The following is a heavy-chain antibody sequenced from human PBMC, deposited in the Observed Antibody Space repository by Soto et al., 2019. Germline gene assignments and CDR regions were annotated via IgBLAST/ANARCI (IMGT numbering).Heavy chain of an antibody. Sequence: GASVKVSCKASGYTFTSYAMHWVRQAPGQRLEWMGWINAGNGNTKYSQKFQGRVTITRDTSASTAYMELSSLRSEDTAVYYCASSDLLCSGGSCYPNWFDPWGQGTLVTVSS. D-gene: IGHD2-15*01. CDR1: GYTFTSYA. CDR3: ASSDLLCSGGSCYPNWFDP. V-gene: IGHV1-3*01. CDR2: INAGNGNT. J-gene: IGHJ5*02.